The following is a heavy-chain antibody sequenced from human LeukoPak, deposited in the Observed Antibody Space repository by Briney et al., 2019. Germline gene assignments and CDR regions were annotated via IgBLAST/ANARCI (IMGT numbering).Heavy chain of an antibody. CDR3: ARDKVAVGKYYYYGMDV. J-gene: IGHJ6*04. D-gene: IGHD6-19*01. V-gene: IGHV4-61*01. CDR2: IYYSGST. CDR1: GGSVSSGSYY. Sequence: TSETLSLTCTVSGGSVSSGSYYWSWIRQPPGKGLEWIGYIYYSGSTNYNPSLKSRVTISVDTSKNQFSLKLSSVTAADTAVYYCARDKVAVGKYYYYGMDVWGKGTTVTVSP.